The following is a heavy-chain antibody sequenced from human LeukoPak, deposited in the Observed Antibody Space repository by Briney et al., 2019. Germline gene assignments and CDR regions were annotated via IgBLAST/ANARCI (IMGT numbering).Heavy chain of an antibody. D-gene: IGHD6-19*01. J-gene: IGHJ3*02. V-gene: IGHV3-53*01. CDR2: IYSSGST. CDR3: ARVGYSSDHRAFEI. Sequence: GGSLRLSCAASGFTFSSYGMHWVRQAPGKGLEWVSVIYSSGSTYYADSVKGRFTISRDSSKNTLYLQMNSLRAEDTAVYYCARVGYSSDHRAFEIWGQGTMVTVSS. CDR1: GFTFSSYG.